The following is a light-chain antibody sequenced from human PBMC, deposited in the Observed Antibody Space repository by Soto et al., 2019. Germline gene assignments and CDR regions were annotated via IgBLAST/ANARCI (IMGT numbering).Light chain of an antibody. CDR3: QQSNNWPWT. J-gene: IGKJ1*01. Sequence: EIVMTQSPATLSVSPGERVTLSCRASQSVSSNLAWYQQKPGQAPRLFIYGASTRATGVPARFSGSGSGTEFTLTISSLQSEDFAVYYCQQSNNWPWTFGKGTKVEIK. CDR2: GAS. CDR1: QSVSSN. V-gene: IGKV3-15*01.